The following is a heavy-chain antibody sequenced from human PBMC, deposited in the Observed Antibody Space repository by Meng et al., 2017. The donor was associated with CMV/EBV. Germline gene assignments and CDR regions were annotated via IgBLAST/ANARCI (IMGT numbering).Heavy chain of an antibody. D-gene: IGHD2-15*01. CDR3: AKGVVAAADNPLDH. CDR2: ISASGGST. J-gene: IGHJ4*02. CDR1: GSSFGSCP. V-gene: IGHV3-23*01. Sequence: AAGSSFGSCPITRFRQAPRKGLEWVSGISASGGSTYYADSVKGRCTISRDNSKNTLYLQMNSLRAEDTAVYYCAKGVVAAADNPLDHWGQGTLVTVSS.